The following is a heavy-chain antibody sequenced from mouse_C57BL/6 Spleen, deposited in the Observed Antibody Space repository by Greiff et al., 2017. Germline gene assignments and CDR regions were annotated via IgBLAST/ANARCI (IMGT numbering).Heavy chain of an antibody. J-gene: IGHJ4*01. V-gene: IGHV5-6*01. Sequence: EVQGVESGGDLVKPGGSLKLSCAASGFTFSSYGMSWVRQTPDKRLEWVATISSGGSYTYYPDSVKGRFTISRDNAKNTLYLQMSSLKSEDTAMYYCARHDTTVVAPYYYAMDYWGQGTSVTVSS. D-gene: IGHD1-1*01. CDR3: ARHDTTVVAPYYYAMDY. CDR2: ISSGGSYT. CDR1: GFTFSSYG.